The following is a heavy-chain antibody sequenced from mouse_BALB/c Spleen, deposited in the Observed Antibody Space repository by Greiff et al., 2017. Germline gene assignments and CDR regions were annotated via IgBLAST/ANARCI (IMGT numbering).Heavy chain of an antibody. CDR1: GFTFSSYT. J-gene: IGHJ4*01. CDR2: ISNGGGST. V-gene: IGHV5-12-2*01. CDR3: ARRDDYAMDY. Sequence: EVQGVESGGGLVQPGGSLKLSCAASGFTFSSYTMSWVRQTPEKRLEWVAYISNGGGSTYYPDTVKGRFTISRDNAKNTLYLQMSSLKSEDTAMYYCARRDDYAMDYWGQGTSVTVSS.